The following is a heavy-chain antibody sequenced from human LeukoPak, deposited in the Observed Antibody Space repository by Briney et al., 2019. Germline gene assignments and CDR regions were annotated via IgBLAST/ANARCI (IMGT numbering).Heavy chain of an antibody. D-gene: IGHD3-22*01. V-gene: IGHV1-69*05. J-gene: IGHJ3*02. Sequence: SVKVSCKASGGTFSSYAISWVRQAPGQGLEWMGRIIPIFGTANYAQKFQGRVTITTDESTSTAYMELSSLRSEDTAVYSCARDRTGYYYDSSGYYFDAFDIWGQGTMVTVSS. CDR2: IIPIFGTA. CDR3: ARDRTGYYYDSSGYYFDAFDI. CDR1: GGTFSSYA.